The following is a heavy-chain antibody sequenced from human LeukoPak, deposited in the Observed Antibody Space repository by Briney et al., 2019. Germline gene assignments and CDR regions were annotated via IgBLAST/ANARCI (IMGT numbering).Heavy chain of an antibody. J-gene: IGHJ6*02. Sequence: GGSLRLSCAASGFTFSRHGMHWVRQAPGKGLEWVAVIWYDGSNKYYTDSVKGRFTISRDNSKNTLYLQMSSLRAEDTAVYHCATYINWVAGDVWGQGTAVSVSS. V-gene: IGHV3-33*01. CDR3: ATYINWVAGDV. D-gene: IGHD1-1*01. CDR1: GFTFSRHG. CDR2: IWYDGSNK.